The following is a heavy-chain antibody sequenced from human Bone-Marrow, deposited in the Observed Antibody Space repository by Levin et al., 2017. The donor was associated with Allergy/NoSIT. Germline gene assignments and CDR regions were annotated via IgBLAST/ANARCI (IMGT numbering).Heavy chain of an antibody. CDR2: IKQDGNEK. CDR3: ARGYDSLGHNFDY. D-gene: IGHD3-22*01. V-gene: IGHV3-7*01. J-gene: IGHJ4*02. Sequence: PGGSLRLSCAASGFTFNDFWMNWVRQAPGKGLEWVANIKQDGNEKYYLDSVEGRFTVSRDNAKNSLYLQMNSLRAEDTAVYYCARGYDSLGHNFDYWGQGTLVTVSS. CDR1: GFTFNDFW.